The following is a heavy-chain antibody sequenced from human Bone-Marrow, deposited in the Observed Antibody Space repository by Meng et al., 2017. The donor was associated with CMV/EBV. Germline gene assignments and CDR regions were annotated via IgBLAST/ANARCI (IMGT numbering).Heavy chain of an antibody. D-gene: IGHD3-22*01. CDR3: ARTPSSLIVYPSY. CDR1: GFTFSSYS. V-gene: IGHV3-21*01. CDR2: ISSSSSYI. Sequence: GGSLRLSCAASGFTFSSYSMNWVRQAPGKGLEWVSSISSSSSYIYYADSVKGRFTISRDNSKNTLYLQMNSLRAEDTAVYYCARTPSSLIVYPSYWGQGTLVTVSS. J-gene: IGHJ4*02.